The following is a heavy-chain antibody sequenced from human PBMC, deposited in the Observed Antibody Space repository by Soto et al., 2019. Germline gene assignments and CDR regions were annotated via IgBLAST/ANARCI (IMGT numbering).Heavy chain of an antibody. CDR3: ARSARNCSGGSCYLGGVGSFDY. V-gene: IGHV4-39*01. CDR1: GGSISSSSYY. CDR2: IYYSGST. D-gene: IGHD2-15*01. Sequence: SETLSLTCTVSGGSISSSSYYWGWIRQPPGKGLEWIGSIYYSGSTYYNPSLKSRVTISVDTSKNQFSLKLSSVTAADTAVYYCARSARNCSGGSCYLGGVGSFDYWGQGTLVTVSS. J-gene: IGHJ4*02.